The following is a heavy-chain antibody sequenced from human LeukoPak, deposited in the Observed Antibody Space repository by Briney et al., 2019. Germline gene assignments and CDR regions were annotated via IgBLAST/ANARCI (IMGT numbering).Heavy chain of an antibody. CDR2: IIPVFGST. V-gene: IGHV1-69*13. J-gene: IGHJ4*02. Sequence: SVKVSCKASGGTFSSYAFSWVRQAPGQGLEWMGGIIPVFGSTNYAQKFQGRVTMTADESTNTAYMELTSLTSEDTAVYYCARGGGVVVPAAFDFWGQGTLVTVSS. CDR3: ARGGGVVVPAAFDF. D-gene: IGHD2-2*01. CDR1: GGTFSSYA.